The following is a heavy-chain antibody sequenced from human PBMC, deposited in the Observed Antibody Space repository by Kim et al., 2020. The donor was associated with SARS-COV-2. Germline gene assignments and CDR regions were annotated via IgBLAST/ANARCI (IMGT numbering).Heavy chain of an antibody. CDR1: GYSFTSYW. Sequence: GESLKISCKGSGYSFTSYWIGWVRQMPGKGLEWMGIIYPGDSDTRYSPSFQGQVTISADKSISTAYLQWSSLKASDTAMYYCARQHYDILTGYYLFPRAFDIWGQGTMVTVSS. CDR3: ARQHYDILTGYYLFPRAFDI. D-gene: IGHD3-9*01. CDR2: IYPGDSDT. J-gene: IGHJ3*02. V-gene: IGHV5-51*01.